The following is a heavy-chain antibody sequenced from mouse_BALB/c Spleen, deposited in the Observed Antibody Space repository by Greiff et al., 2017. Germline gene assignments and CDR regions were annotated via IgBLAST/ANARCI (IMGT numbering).Heavy chain of an antibody. Sequence: DVKLVESGGGLVKPGGSLKLSCAASGFTFSSYTMSWVRQTPEKRLEWVAYISNGGGSTYYPDTVKGRFTISRDNAKNTLYLQMSSLKSEDTAMYYCARHGYYWYFDVWGAGTTVTVSS. D-gene: IGHD2-2*01. V-gene: IGHV5-12-2*01. CDR2: ISNGGGST. J-gene: IGHJ1*01. CDR1: GFTFSSYT. CDR3: ARHGYYWYFDV.